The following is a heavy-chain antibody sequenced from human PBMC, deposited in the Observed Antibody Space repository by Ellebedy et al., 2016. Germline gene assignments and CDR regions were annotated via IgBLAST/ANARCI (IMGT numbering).Heavy chain of an antibody. CDR2: VHPGDSDT. CDR3: ARQEDWDDAFDI. J-gene: IGHJ3*02. CDR1: GYIFTNYW. V-gene: IGHV5-51*01. Sequence: GESLKISCKGSGYIFTNYWIGWVRQMPGKGLEWMGIVHPGDSDTSYSPSFEGQVTISADKSISTAYLPWTSLKASDTAMYYCARQEDWDDAFDIWGQGTMVTVSS. D-gene: IGHD3-9*01.